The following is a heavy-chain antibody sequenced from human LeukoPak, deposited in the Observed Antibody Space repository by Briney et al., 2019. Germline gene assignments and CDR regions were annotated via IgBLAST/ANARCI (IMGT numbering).Heavy chain of an antibody. D-gene: IGHD3-16*02. Sequence: GGSLRLSCAPSGFTFSSYAMNWVRQAPGKGLEWVSYMSSSSHTIYYAVFVKGRFTISRHNSKNSLDLQMNNLRAEDTAVYYCARDLKGVYRYYVMDVGGRGTTVTVST. J-gene: IGHJ6*01. V-gene: IGHV3-48*03. CDR2: MSSSSHTI. CDR1: GFTFSSYA. CDR3: ARDLKGVYRYYVMDV.